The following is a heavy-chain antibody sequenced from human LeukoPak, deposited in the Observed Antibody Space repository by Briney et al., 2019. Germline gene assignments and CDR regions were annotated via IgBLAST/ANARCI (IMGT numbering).Heavy chain of an antibody. CDR2: INHSGST. D-gene: IGHD3-10*01. J-gene: IGHJ4*02. Sequence: PSETLSLTCAVYGGSFSGYYWSWIRQPPGKGLEWIGEINHSGSTNYNPSLKSRVTISVDTSKNQFSLKLSSVTAADTAVYYCARVVGNYYGSGSYPPTFDYWGQGTLVTVSS. CDR3: ARVVGNYYGSGSYPPTFDY. V-gene: IGHV4-34*01. CDR1: GGSFSGYY.